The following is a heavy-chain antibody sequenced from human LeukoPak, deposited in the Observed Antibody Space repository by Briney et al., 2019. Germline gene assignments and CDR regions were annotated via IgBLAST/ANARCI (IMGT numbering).Heavy chain of an antibody. V-gene: IGHV3-48*01. J-gene: IGHJ4*02. D-gene: IGHD3-3*01. CDR2: ISSSSSTI. CDR1: GFTFSSYS. Sequence: GGSLRLSCAAAGFTFSSYSMNWVRQAPGKGLEWVSYISSSSSTIYYADSVKGRFTISRDNAKNSLYLQMNSLRAEDTAVYYCAKDITSFGVAPYYFDYWGQGTLVTVSS. CDR3: AKDITSFGVAPYYFDY.